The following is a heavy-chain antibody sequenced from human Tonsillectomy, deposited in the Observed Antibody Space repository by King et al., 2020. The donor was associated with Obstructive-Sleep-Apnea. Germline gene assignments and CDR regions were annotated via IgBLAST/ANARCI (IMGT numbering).Heavy chain of an antibody. Sequence: QLVQSGDEAKKPGASVKVSCKASGYTLKSYTMHWVRQAPGQRLEWMGWINGDTGKTKYSQTLQGRLTITRDTSANTAYMDLGSLRSEDTALYYCARGEDDSGKYYGLDFWGQGSLVTVSS. V-gene: IGHV1-3*01. D-gene: IGHD1-26*01. CDR1: GYTLKSYT. J-gene: IGHJ4*02. CDR2: INGDTGKT. CDR3: ARGEDDSGKYYGLDF.